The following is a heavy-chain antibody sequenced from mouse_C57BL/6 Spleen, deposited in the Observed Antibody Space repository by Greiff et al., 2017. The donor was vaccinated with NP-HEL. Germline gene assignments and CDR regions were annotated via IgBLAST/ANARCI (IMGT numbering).Heavy chain of an antibody. J-gene: IGHJ3*01. V-gene: IGHV1-69*01. CDR2: IDPSDSYT. Sequence: VQLQQPGAELVMPGASVKLSCKASGYTFTSYWMHWVKQRPGQGLEWIGEIDPSDSYTNYNQKFKGKSTLTVDKSSSTAYMQLSSLTSEDSAVYYCARSDYYGSSSRSFAYWGQGTLVTVSA. CDR1: GYTFTSYW. D-gene: IGHD1-1*01. CDR3: ARSDYYGSSSRSFAY.